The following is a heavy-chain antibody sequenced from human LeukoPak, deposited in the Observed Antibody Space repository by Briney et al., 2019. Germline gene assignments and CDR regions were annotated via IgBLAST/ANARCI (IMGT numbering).Heavy chain of an antibody. CDR1: GYTFTGYY. V-gene: IGHV1-2*02. J-gene: IGHJ1*01. CDR3: ARDGIVVVTLEYFQH. D-gene: IGHD2-21*02. Sequence: ASVKVSCKASGYTFTGYYMHWVRQAPGQGLEWMGWINPNSGGTNYAQKLQGRVTMTTDTSTSTAYMELRSLRSDDTAVYYCARDGIVVVTLEYFQHWGQGTLVTVSS. CDR2: INPNSGGT.